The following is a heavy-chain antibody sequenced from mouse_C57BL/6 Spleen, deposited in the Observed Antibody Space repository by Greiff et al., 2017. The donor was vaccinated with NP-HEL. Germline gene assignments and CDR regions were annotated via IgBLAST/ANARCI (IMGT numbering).Heavy chain of an antibody. V-gene: IGHV1-59*01. Sequence: QVQLQQSGAELVRPGTSVKLSCKASGYTFTSYWMHWVKQRPGQGLEWIGVIDPSDSYTNYNQKFKGKATLTVDTSSSTAYMQLSSLTSEDSAVYYCAREPRDYGNFWYFDVWGTGTTVTVSS. CDR3: AREPRDYGNFWYFDV. D-gene: IGHD2-1*01. CDR2: IDPSDSYT. CDR1: GYTFTSYW. J-gene: IGHJ1*03.